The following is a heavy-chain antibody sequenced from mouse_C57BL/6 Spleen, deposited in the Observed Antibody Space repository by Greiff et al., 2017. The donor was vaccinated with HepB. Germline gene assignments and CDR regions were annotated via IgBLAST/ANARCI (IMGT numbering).Heavy chain of an antibody. V-gene: IGHV3-6*01. CDR2: ISYDGSN. CDR1: GYSITSGYN. CDR3: ASTYGNYDYYFDY. D-gene: IGHD2-1*01. Sequence: EVKLMESGPGLVKPSQSLSLTCSVTGYSITSGYNWNWIRQFPGNKLEWMGYISYDGSNNYNPSLKNRISITRDTSKNQFFLKLNSVTTEDTATYYCASTYGNYDYYFDYWGQGTTLTVSS. J-gene: IGHJ2*01.